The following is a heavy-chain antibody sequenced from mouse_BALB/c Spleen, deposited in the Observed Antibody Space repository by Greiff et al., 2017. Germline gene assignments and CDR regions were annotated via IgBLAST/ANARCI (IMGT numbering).Heavy chain of an antibody. CDR1: GFTFSSFG. D-gene: IGHD2-14*01. V-gene: IGHV5-17*02. CDR3: ARGGDYYRYDGYAMDD. J-gene: IGHJ4*01. CDR2: ISSGSSTI. Sequence: EVMLVESGGGLVQPGGSRKLSCAASGFTFSSFGMHWVRQAPEKGLEWVAYISSGSSTIYYADTVKGRFTISRDNPKNTLFLQMTSLRSEDTAMYYCARGGDYYRYDGYAMDDWGQGTSVTVSS.